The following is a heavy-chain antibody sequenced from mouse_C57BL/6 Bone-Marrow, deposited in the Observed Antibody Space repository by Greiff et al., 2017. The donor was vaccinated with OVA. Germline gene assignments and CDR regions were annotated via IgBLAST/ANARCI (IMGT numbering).Heavy chain of an antibody. CDR2: IDPSDSYT. Sequence: QVQLQQPGAELVKPGASVKLSCKASGYTFTSYWMQWVKQRPGQGLEWIGEIDPSDSYTNYNQKFKGKATLTVDTSSSTAYMQLSSLTSEDSAVYYCAREGIYDWFAYWGQGTLVTVSA. D-gene: IGHD2-12*01. CDR1: GYTFTSYW. J-gene: IGHJ3*01. CDR3: AREGIYDWFAY. V-gene: IGHV1-50*01.